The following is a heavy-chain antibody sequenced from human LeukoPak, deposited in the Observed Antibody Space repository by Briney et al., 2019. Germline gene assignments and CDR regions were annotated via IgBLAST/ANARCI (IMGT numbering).Heavy chain of an antibody. V-gene: IGHV3-30*04. CDR3: AGYQPPVFDY. Sequence: GGSLRLSCAASGFTFSSYAMHWVRQAPGKGLEWVAVISYDGSNKYYADSVKGRFTISRDNSKNTLYLQMNSLRAEDTAVYYCAGYQPPVFDYWGQGTLVTVSS. D-gene: IGHD2-2*01. J-gene: IGHJ4*02. CDR2: ISYDGSNK. CDR1: GFTFSSYA.